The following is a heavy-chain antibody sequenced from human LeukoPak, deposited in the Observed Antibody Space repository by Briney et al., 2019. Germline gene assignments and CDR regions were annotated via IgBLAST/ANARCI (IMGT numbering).Heavy chain of an antibody. V-gene: IGHV1-2*04. D-gene: IGHD6-19*01. Sequence: ASVKVSCKASGYTFTGYYMHWVRQAPGQGLEWMGWINPNSGGTNYAQKFQGWVTMTRDTSISTAYMELSRLRSDDTAVYYCARVRSIAVAGRHDAFDIWGQGTMVTVSS. J-gene: IGHJ3*02. CDR1: GYTFTGYY. CDR2: INPNSGGT. CDR3: ARVRSIAVAGRHDAFDI.